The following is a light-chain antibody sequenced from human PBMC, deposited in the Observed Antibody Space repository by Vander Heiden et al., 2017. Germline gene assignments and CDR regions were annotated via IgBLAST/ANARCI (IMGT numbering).Light chain of an antibody. V-gene: IGKV1-39*01. Sequence: DIQMTQSPSSLSASVGDRVTITCRASQSISSYLNWYQQKPGKAPKLLIYAASSLQSGVPSRFSGSGSGTDFTLTISSLQPEDFATYYCQQSDSTPLTFGQRTRLEIK. CDR3: QQSDSTPLT. CDR2: AAS. CDR1: QSISSY. J-gene: IGKJ5*01.